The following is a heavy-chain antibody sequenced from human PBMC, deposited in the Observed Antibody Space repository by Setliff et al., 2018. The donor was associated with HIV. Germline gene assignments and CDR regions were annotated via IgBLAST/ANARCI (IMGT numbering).Heavy chain of an antibody. Sequence: GESLKISCKGSGYTFTTNWISWVRQMPGKGLEWMGRIDPTDSYINYSPSFQGHVTISADKSISSAYLQWSSLKASDTAMYYCARHEAGGGMDVWGQGTTVTVSS. CDR2: IDPTDSYI. V-gene: IGHV5-10-1*01. D-gene: IGHD3-10*01. CDR3: ARHEAGGGMDV. CDR1: GYTFTTNW. J-gene: IGHJ6*02.